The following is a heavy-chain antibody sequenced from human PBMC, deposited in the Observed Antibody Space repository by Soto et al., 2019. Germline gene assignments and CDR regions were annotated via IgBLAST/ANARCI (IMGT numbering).Heavy chain of an antibody. Sequence: QVQLVESGGGVVQPGASLSLSCAASGFTFNIYGIHWVRQAPGKGLEYVAGTRYHGREEFYADSARGRFTVSRDNNKNMLSLEMNSPRAEETAVYYCVRGFGLAVYASHLDYWGQGTPVTVSS. CDR1: GFTFNIYG. CDR3: VRGFGLAVYASHLDY. CDR2: TRYHGREE. V-gene: IGHV3-33*01. D-gene: IGHD3-10*01. J-gene: IGHJ4*02.